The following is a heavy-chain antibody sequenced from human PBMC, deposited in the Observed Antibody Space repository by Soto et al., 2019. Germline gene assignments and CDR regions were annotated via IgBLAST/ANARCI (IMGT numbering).Heavy chain of an antibody. CDR1: GFTFSSYD. CDR3: VRRVSGNYDY. D-gene: IGHD1-7*01. Sequence: EVQLAESGGGMVQPGGSLRLSCVASGFTFSSYDMQWVRQAPGKGLEYVSSISSNGGTTYYGNSVKGRFTISRDNSKNTLYLQMGSLRDEDMAVYYCVRRVSGNYDYWGQGTLVTVSS. V-gene: IGHV3-64*01. J-gene: IGHJ4*02. CDR2: ISSNGGTT.